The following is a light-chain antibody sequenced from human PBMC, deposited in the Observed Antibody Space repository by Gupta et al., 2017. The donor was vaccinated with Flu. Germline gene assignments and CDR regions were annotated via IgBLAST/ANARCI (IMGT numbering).Light chain of an antibody. Sequence: VTPGEPASISCSATQRRRHSNGYIYLDWYLQMPGQAPQLLIYSASKRAYGVPDRFSGSGSGTDFTLKISKGEAEDVGVYYCRQELQTPITFGRGTKVDIK. CDR3: RQELQTPIT. J-gene: IGKJ4*01. V-gene: IGKV2-28*01. CDR2: SAS. CDR1: QRRRHSNGYIY.